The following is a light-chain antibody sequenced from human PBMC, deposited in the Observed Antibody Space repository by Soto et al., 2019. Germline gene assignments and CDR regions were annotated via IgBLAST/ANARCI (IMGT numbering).Light chain of an antibody. CDR2: GAS. V-gene: IGKV3-20*01. CDR3: QQYVSSVT. J-gene: IGKJ1*01. CDR1: QSVDSSF. Sequence: EIVLTQSPGSLSLSPGERATLSCRASQSVDSSFFAWYQQKPGQAPRLLIYGASNRATGIPDRFSGRGSGTDFTLTSSILEAEDFAVYYCQQYVSSVTFGQGTKVEIK.